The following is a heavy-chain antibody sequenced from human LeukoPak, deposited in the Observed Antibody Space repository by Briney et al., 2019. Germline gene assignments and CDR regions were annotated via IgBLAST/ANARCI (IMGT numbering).Heavy chain of an antibody. J-gene: IGHJ6*03. D-gene: IGHD2-8*01. CDR3: ATGYYCTNGVCYIYMDV. Sequence: PSQTLSLTCTVSGRSISSRGYYWSWIRQHPGKGLEWFGYIYYSGSTYYNPSLKIRVNISVDTSKNQFSLKLSSVTAADTAVYYCATGYYCTNGVCYIYMDVWGKGTTVTVSS. V-gene: IGHV4-31*03. CDR1: GRSISSRGYY. CDR2: IYYSGST.